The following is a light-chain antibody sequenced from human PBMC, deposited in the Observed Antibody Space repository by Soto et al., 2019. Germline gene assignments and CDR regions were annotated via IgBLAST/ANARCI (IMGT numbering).Light chain of an antibody. J-gene: IGKJ4*01. CDR1: QSVRSY. Sequence: EIVLTQSPATLSLSPGERATLSCRASQSVRSYLAWYQQKPGQAPRLLIYDASNRATGIPGRFSGSGSGTDFTLTISSLEPEDFAVYYCQQRSNWPLTFGGGTKVDIK. CDR3: QQRSNWPLT. CDR2: DAS. V-gene: IGKV3-11*01.